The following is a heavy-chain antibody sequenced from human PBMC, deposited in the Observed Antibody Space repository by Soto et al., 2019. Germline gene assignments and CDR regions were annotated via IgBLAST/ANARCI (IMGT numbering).Heavy chain of an antibody. CDR2: IYPGDSDT. CDR3: SIHTSTFRYYYCAING. Sequence: GESLKISCKGSGYTFTDYWIGWVRQLPGKGLEWTGIIYPGDSDTRYSPSFQGHVTITVDKSTSTAYLQWNTLKDSDTTMYYCSIHTSTFRYYYCAINGCGRGTTVIV. CDR1: GYTFTDYW. D-gene: IGHD2-2*01. V-gene: IGHV5-51*01. J-gene: IGHJ6*04.